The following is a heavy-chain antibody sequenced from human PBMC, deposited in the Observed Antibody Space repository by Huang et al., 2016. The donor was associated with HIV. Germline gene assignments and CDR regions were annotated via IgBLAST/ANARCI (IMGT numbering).Heavy chain of an antibody. V-gene: IGHV4-30-2*06. Sequence: VSGGSISSGDYSWSWIRQSPGEGLEWIGYIYHSGSTNYNPSLKSRVTILVDTSKNQFSLKLSSVTAADTAVYYCARSPYCSGVSCRPYYCYMDVWGKGTTVTVSS. CDR3: ARSPYCSGVSCRPYYCYMDV. J-gene: IGHJ6*03. CDR2: IYHSGST. CDR1: GGSISSGDYS. D-gene: IGHD2-15*01.